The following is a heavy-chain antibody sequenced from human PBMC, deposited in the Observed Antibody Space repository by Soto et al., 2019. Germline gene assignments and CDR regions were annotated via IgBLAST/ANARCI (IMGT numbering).Heavy chain of an antibody. J-gene: IGHJ6*02. CDR2: IYYSGST. V-gene: IGHV4-59*01. CDR1: GGSISSYY. CDR3: ARAVYDFWSGYYSYYYYGMDV. Sequence: KPSESLSLTCTVSGGSISSYYWSWIRQPPGKGLEWIGYIYYSGSTNYNPSLKSRVAISVDTSKNQFSLKLSSVTAADTAVYYCARAVYDFWSGYYSYYYYGMDVWGQGTTVTVS. D-gene: IGHD3-3*01.